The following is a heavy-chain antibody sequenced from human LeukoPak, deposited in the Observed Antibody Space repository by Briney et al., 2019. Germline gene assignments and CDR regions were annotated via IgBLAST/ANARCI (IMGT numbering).Heavy chain of an antibody. V-gene: IGHV3-64*01. J-gene: IGHJ4*02. CDR3: ARFGGRSYYDY. CDR1: GFTFSYYG. CDR2: ISSNGGST. Sequence: PGGSLRLSCAASGFTFSYYGMHWVRQAPGKGLEYVSAISSNGGSTYYANSVKGRFTISRDNSKNTLYLQMGSLRAEDMAVYYCARFGGRSYYDYWGQGTLVTVSS. D-gene: IGHD1-26*01.